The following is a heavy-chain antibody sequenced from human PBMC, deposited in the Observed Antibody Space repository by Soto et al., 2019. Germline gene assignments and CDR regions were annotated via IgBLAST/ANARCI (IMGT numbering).Heavy chain of an antibody. V-gene: IGHV3-30*18. CDR3: AKVKSPGDTKYYYYMDV. Sequence: VQLVESGGGVVQPGRSLRLSCAASGFTFSSYGMHWVRQAPGKGLEWVAVISYDGSNKYYADSVKGRFTISRDNSKNTLYLQMNSLRAEDTAVYYCAKVKSPGDTKYYYYMDVWGKGTTVTVSS. CDR2: ISYDGSNK. CDR1: GFTFSSYG. J-gene: IGHJ6*03. D-gene: IGHD5-18*01.